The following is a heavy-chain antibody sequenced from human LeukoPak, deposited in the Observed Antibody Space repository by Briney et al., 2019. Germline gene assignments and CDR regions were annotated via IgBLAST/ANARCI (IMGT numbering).Heavy chain of an antibody. V-gene: IGHV4-4*02. D-gene: IGHD3-10*01. CDR2: IYHSGST. J-gene: IGHJ4*02. Sequence: SGTLSLTCTVSGGSISSSNWWNWVRQPPGKGLEWIGEIYHSGSTNYNPSLKSRATISVDKSKNQFSLKLTSVTAADTAVYYCANRRISGSYYNYWGQRTLVTVSS. CDR3: ANRRISGSYYNY. CDR1: GGSISSSNW.